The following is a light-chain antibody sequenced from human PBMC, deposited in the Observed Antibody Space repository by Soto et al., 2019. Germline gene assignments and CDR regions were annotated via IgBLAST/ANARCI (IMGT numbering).Light chain of an antibody. Sequence: DIQMTQSPSSLSASVGDRVTITCRACQGISNYLAWYQQKPGKVPKLLIYDAPTLQSGVPSRFSASGSGTDFTLTISRLQPEDVATYYCQKYASAPITFGLGPKVEI. V-gene: IGKV1-27*01. CDR2: DAP. CDR3: QKYASAPIT. J-gene: IGKJ4*01. CDR1: QGISNY.